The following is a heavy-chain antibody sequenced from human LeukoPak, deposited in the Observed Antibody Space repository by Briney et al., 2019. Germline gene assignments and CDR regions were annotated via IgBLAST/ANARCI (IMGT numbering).Heavy chain of an antibody. CDR2: ISRSGSVI. Sequence: GGSLRLSCAASGFTFSDYYMNWIRQAPGKGLEWVSHISRSGSVIYYADSVKGRFTISRDNAKNSLYLQMNSLRAEDTAVYYCAELGITMIGGVWGKGTTVTISS. V-gene: IGHV3-11*04. J-gene: IGHJ6*04. CDR3: AELGITMIGGV. CDR1: GFTFSDYY. D-gene: IGHD3-10*02.